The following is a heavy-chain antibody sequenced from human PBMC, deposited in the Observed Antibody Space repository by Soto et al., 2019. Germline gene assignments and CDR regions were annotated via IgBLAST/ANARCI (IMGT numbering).Heavy chain of an antibody. CDR3: ARGRAITFGGVIGILDY. CDR2: IYHSGST. Sequence: QLQLQESGSGLVKPSQTLSLTCAVSGGSISSGGYSWSWIRQPPGKGLEWSGYIYHSGSTYYNPSLKSRVTISVDRSKNQFSLKLSSVTAADTAVYYCARGRAITFGGVIGILDYWGQGTLVTVSS. V-gene: IGHV4-30-2*01. CDR1: GGSISSGGYS. D-gene: IGHD3-16*02. J-gene: IGHJ4*02.